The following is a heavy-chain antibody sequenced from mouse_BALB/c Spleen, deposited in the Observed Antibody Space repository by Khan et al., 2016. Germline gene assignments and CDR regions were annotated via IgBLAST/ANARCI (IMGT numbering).Heavy chain of an antibody. V-gene: IGHV14-3*02. CDR2: IDPANGNT. CDR3: ARSPEDYDVGFAY. CDR1: GFNIKDTY. Sequence: EVQLQESGAELVKPGASVKLSCTASGFNIKDTYMHWVKQRPEQGLEWIGRIDPANGNTKYDPKFQGQATITADTSSNTAYLQLSSLTSEDTAVYYGARSPEDYDVGFAYWGQGTLVTVSA. J-gene: IGHJ3*01. D-gene: IGHD2-4*01.